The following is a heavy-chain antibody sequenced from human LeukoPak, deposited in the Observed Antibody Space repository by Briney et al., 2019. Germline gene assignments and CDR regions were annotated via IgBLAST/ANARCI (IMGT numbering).Heavy chain of an antibody. Sequence: ASVKVSCKASGYTFTGYYMHWVRQAPGQGLEWMGWINPNSGGTNYAQKFQGRVTITADKSTSTAYMELSSLRSEDTAVYYCASARDTAPDNWGQGTLVTVSS. CDR1: GYTFTGYY. V-gene: IGHV1-2*02. D-gene: IGHD5-18*01. CDR2: INPNSGGT. CDR3: ASARDTAPDN. J-gene: IGHJ4*02.